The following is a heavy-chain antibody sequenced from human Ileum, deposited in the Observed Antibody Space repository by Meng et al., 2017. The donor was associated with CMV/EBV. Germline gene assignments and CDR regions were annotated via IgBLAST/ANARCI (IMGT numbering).Heavy chain of an antibody. Sequence: GGSLRLSCAASGFTFSDHFMDWVRQTPGKGLEWVGRARNRASGYTTEYAASVKGRFTISRDDSKNSLYLQMNSLKTEDTAVYYCAKDAMVRGVMIRFDYWGQGTLVTVSS. J-gene: IGHJ4*02. CDR3: AKDAMVRGVMIRFDY. V-gene: IGHV3-72*01. CDR2: ARNRASGYTT. CDR1: GFTFSDHF. D-gene: IGHD3-10*01.